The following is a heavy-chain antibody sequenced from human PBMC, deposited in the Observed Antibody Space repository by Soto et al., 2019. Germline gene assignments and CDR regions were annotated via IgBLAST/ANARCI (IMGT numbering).Heavy chain of an antibody. V-gene: IGHV3-43D*04. CDR3: AKSASIAVAGYFDY. D-gene: IGHD6-19*01. CDR1: GFTFDDYA. Sequence: GGSLRLSCAASGFTFDDYAMHWVRQAPGKGLEWVSPISWDGGSTYYADSVKGRFTISRDNSKNSLYLQMNSLRAEDTALYYCAKSASIAVAGYFDYWGQGTLVTVSS. J-gene: IGHJ4*02. CDR2: ISWDGGST.